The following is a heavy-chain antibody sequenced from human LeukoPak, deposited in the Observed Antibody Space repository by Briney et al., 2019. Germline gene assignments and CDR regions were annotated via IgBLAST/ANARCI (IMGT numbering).Heavy chain of an antibody. J-gene: IGHJ4*02. CDR1: GFTFSNYW. CDR3: TTHYYYDSSGYYHFDY. V-gene: IGHV3-15*01. D-gene: IGHD3-22*01. Sequence: GGSLRLSCAASGFTFSNYWMSWVREAPGEGLWWVGRIKSKTDGGTTDYAAHVKGRFTISRDNSKNTLYLQINSLETEDTAVYYCTTHYYYDSSGYYHFDYWGQGTLVTVSS. CDR2: IKSKTDGGTT.